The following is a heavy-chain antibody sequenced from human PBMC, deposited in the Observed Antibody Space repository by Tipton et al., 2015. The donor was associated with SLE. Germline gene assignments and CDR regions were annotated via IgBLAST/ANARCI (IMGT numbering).Heavy chain of an antibody. CDR2: IYHSGST. CDR3: ARQLDGVDY. CDR1: GYSISSGYY. D-gene: IGHD1-1*01. Sequence: TLSLTCAVSGYSISSGYYWGWIRQPPGKGLEWIGSIYHSGSTYYNPSLKSRVTISVDTSKNQFSLKLSSVTAADTAVDYCARQLDGVDYWGQGTLVTVSS. V-gene: IGHV4-38-2*01. J-gene: IGHJ4*02.